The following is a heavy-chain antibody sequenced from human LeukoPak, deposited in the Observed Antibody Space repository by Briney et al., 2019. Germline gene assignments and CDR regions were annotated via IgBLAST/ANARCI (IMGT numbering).Heavy chain of an antibody. Sequence: SETLSLTCTVSGGSISSGGYYWSWIRQHPGKGPEWIGYIYYSGSTYYNPSLKSRVTISVDTSKNQFSLELSSVTAADTAVYYCARDGDYYDSSGYRTYYYYGMDVWGQGTTVTVSS. CDR3: ARDGDYYDSSGYRTYYYYGMDV. V-gene: IGHV4-31*03. D-gene: IGHD3-22*01. J-gene: IGHJ6*02. CDR2: IYYSGST. CDR1: GGSISSGGYY.